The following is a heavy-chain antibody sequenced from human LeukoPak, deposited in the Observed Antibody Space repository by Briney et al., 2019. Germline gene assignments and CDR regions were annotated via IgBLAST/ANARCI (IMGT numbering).Heavy chain of an antibody. J-gene: IGHJ6*03. CDR3: ARDYFDSSDYPQTYYYYYMDV. CDR1: GFTFSRYS. V-gene: IGHV3-21*01. Sequence: PGGSLRLSCAASGFTFSRYSMNWVRQSPGKGLEWVASISSTSTFIYSADSVKGRSTISRDTAKNSLFLQMNSLRAEDTAIYYCARDYFDSSDYPQTYYYYYMDVWGKGTTVTVSS. D-gene: IGHD3-22*01. CDR2: ISSTSTFI.